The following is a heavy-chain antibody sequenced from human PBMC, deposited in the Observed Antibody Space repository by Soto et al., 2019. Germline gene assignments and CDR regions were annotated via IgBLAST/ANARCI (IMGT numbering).Heavy chain of an antibody. D-gene: IGHD2-15*01. J-gene: IGHJ3*02. V-gene: IGHV3-23*01. CDR2: ISTSGATT. CDR3: AKWTDTVIEAALAGGAFDI. CDR1: GFSFSTYA. Sequence: RRLSCAASGFSFSTYALTWVRQAPGKGLEWVSGISTSGATTYYADSVKGRFTISRDNSKNTVFLQMTSLRAEDTALYYCAKWTDTVIEAALAGGAFDIWGQGTMVTVSS.